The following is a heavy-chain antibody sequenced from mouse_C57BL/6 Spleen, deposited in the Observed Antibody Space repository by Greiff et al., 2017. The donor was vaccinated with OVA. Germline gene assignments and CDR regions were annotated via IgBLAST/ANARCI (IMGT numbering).Heavy chain of an antibody. V-gene: IGHV5-16*01. CDR1: GFTFSDYY. CDR3: AREEGNYWYFDV. CDR2: INYDGSST. Sequence: EVKLVESEGGLVQPGSSMKLSCTASGFTFSDYYMAWVRQVPEKGLEWVANINYDGSSTYYLDSLKSRFIISRDNAKSILYLQMSSLKSEDTATYYCAREEGNYWYFDVWGTGTTVTVSS. J-gene: IGHJ1*03. D-gene: IGHD2-1*01.